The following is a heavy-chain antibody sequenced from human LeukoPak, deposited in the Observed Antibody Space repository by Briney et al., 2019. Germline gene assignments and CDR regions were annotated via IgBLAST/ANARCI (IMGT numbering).Heavy chain of an antibody. J-gene: IGHJ5*02. CDR3: ARCLASGYSQNWFDH. D-gene: IGHD5-18*01. CDR2: INSDGSRT. Sequence: GGSLRLSCAASVYTFCSYWMQGVREAPGEGLVWVSRINSDGSRTSYADSVKGRFTLSRDNAKNTLYVQKYSLRAADTAVYICARCLASGYSQNWFDHWGQGTLVTVSS. V-gene: IGHV3-74*01. CDR1: VYTFCSYW.